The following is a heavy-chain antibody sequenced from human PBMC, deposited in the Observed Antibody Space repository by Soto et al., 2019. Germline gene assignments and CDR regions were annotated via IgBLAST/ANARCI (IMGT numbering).Heavy chain of an antibody. CDR2: IYYSGST. CDR3: ARGYYDILTGYYTLDY. V-gene: IGHV4-59*01. CDR1: GGSISSYY. Sequence: QVQLQESGPGLVKPSETLSLTCTVSGGSISSYYWSWIRQPPGKGLEWIGYIYYSGSTNYNPSLTSRVTISVDTSKYQFSLKLSSVTAADTAVYYCARGYYDILTGYYTLDYWGQGTLVTVSS. D-gene: IGHD3-9*01. J-gene: IGHJ4*02.